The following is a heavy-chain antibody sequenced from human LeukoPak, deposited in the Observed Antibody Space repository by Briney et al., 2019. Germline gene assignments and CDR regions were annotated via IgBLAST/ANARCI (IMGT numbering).Heavy chain of an antibody. CDR3: ARPISNYYYDSSGYDGRDDAFDI. CDR2: INPSGGST. D-gene: IGHD3-22*01. J-gene: IGHJ3*02. V-gene: IGHV1-46*01. Sequence: ASVKVSCKASGYTFTSYYMHWVRQAPGQGLEWMGIINPSGGSTSYAQKFQGRVTMTRDTSTSTVYMELSSLRSEDTAVYYCARPISNYYYDSSGYDGRDDAFDIWGQGTMVTVSS. CDR1: GYTFTSYY.